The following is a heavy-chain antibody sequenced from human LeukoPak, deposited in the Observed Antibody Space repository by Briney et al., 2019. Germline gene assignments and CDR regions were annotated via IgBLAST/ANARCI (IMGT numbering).Heavy chain of an antibody. V-gene: IGHV3-23*01. CDR1: GFTFSSYA. CDR2: ISGSGGST. Sequence: GGSLRLSCAASGFTFSSYAMSRVRQAPGKGLEWVSAISGSGGSTYYADSVKGRFTISRDNSKNTLYLQMNSLRAEDTAVYYCARRLYFDWYLFDYWGQGTLVTVSS. CDR3: ARRLYFDWYLFDY. J-gene: IGHJ4*02. D-gene: IGHD3-9*01.